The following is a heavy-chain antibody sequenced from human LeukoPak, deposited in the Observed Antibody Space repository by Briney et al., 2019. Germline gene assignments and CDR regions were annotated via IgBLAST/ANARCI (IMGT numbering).Heavy chain of an antibody. CDR1: GYTFTGYY. J-gene: IGHJ4*02. CDR3: ARDLLWFPSNFDY. CDR2: INPNSGGT. D-gene: IGHD3-10*01. Sequence: ASVKVSYKASGYTFTGYYMHWVRQAPGQGLEWMGWINPNSGGTNYAQKFQGRVTMTRDTSISTAYMELSRLRSDDTAVYYCARDLLWFPSNFDYWGQGTLVTVSS. V-gene: IGHV1-2*02.